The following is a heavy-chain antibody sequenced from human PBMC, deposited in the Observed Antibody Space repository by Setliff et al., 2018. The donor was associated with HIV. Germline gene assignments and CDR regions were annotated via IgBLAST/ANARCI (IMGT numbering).Heavy chain of an antibody. J-gene: IGHJ4*02. V-gene: IGHV4-4*09. CDR3: ARLRITMIMMLNYFDY. CDR2: VYASGET. D-gene: IGHD3-22*01. CDR1: GDSISSYS. Sequence: PSETLSLTCTVSGDSISSYSWNWIRQPPGRGLEWIGYVYASGETDYNPSLKSRVTMSTDTSRNQFFLNLNYATAADTAVYFCARLRITMIMMLNYFDYWGQGTLVTVSS.